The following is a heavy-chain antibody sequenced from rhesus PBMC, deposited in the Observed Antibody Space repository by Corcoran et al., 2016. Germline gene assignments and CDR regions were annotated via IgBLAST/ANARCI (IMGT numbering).Heavy chain of an antibody. V-gene: IGHV2-152*01. Sequence: QVTLKESGPALVKPTQTLTLPCTFSGFSLPTSGMGVGWFPQPPGKAREWLALICWDDDKRYHASLKSRLTVSKDTAKTPVVLTMTNMDPMDTATYYCARRPVTTTFDYWGQGVLVTVSS. CDR2: ICWDDDK. D-gene: IGHD4-29*01. CDR3: ARRPVTTTFDY. J-gene: IGHJ4*01. CDR1: GFSLPTSGMG.